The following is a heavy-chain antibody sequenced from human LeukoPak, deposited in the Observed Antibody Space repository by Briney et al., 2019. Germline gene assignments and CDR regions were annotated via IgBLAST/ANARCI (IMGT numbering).Heavy chain of an antibody. Sequence: GGSLRLSXAASGFTSSSYAMSWVRQAPGKGLEWVSAISGSGGSTYYADSVKGRFTISRDNSKNTLYLQMNSLRAEDTAVYYCAKAPYSSSSPLFDYWGQGTLVTVSS. CDR2: ISGSGGST. CDR1: GFTSSSYA. CDR3: AKAPYSSSSPLFDY. J-gene: IGHJ4*02. D-gene: IGHD6-13*01. V-gene: IGHV3-23*01.